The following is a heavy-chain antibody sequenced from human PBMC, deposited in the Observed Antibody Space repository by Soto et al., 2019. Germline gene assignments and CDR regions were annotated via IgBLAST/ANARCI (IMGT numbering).Heavy chain of an antibody. CDR3: VRDGTKTLRDWFDS. CDR1: GASISGFY. V-gene: IGHV4-4*07. J-gene: IGHJ5*01. D-gene: IGHD1-1*01. Sequence: SETLSLTCTVSGASISGFYWSWIRKSAGKGLEWIGRIYATGTTDYNPSLKSRVMMSVDTSKKQFSLKLRSVTAADTAVYYCVRDGTKTLRDWFDSWGQGISVTVSS. CDR2: IYATGTT.